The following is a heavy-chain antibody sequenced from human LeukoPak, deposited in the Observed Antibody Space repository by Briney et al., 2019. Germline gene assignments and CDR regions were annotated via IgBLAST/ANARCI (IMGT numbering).Heavy chain of an antibody. D-gene: IGHD6-19*01. Sequence: RGSLRLSCAASGFSFNNYGMHWVRQAPGKGLEWVAFIRFDGTNEFYADSVKGRFTISRDNAKNSLYLQMNSLRAEDTAVYYCARDLRGIAVAVQFDYWGQGTLVTVSS. CDR1: GFSFNNYG. V-gene: IGHV3-30*02. CDR2: IRFDGTNE. CDR3: ARDLRGIAVAVQFDY. J-gene: IGHJ4*02.